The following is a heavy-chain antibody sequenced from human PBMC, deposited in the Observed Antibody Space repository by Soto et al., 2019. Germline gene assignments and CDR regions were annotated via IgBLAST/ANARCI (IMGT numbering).Heavy chain of an antibody. D-gene: IGHD3-22*01. V-gene: IGHV1-18*01. Sequence: QGLEWMGWISAYNGNTNYAQKLQGRVTMTTDTSTSTAYVELRSLRSDDTAVYYCARDKAPYYYDSSGYYGYWGQGTLVTVFS. CDR2: ISAYNGNT. J-gene: IGHJ4*02. CDR3: ARDKAPYYYDSSGYYGY.